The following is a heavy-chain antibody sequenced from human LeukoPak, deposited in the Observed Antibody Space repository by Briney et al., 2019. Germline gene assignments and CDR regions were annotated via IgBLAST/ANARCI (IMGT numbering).Heavy chain of an antibody. D-gene: IGHD6-19*01. CDR3: AIDQIGKQWLVHTRFDY. V-gene: IGHV1-2*02. CDR1: GYTFTGYY. CDR2: INPNSGGT. J-gene: IGHJ4*02. Sequence: ASVKVSCKASGYTFTGYYMHWVRQAPGQGLEWMGWINPNSGGTNYAQKFQGRVTMTEDTSTDTAYMELSSLRSEDTAVYYCAIDQIGKQWLVHTRFDYWGQGTLVTVSS.